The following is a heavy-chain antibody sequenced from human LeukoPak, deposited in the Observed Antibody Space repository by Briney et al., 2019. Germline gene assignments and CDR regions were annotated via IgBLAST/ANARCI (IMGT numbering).Heavy chain of an antibody. D-gene: IGHD4-17*01. CDR1: GFTFDDYA. CDR3: AKMPVTSYWYFDL. Sequence: PGRSLRLSCAASGFTFDDYAMQWVRHAPGKGLEWGSGISWNSGSKVYADSVKGRFTISRDNAKNSLYLQMNSLRAEDTALYYCAKMPVTSYWYFDLWGRGTLVTVSS. V-gene: IGHV3-9*01. J-gene: IGHJ2*01. CDR2: ISWNSGSK.